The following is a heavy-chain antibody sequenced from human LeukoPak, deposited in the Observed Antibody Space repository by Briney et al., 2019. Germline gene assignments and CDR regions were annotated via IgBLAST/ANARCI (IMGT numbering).Heavy chain of an antibody. D-gene: IGHD4-11*01. CDR1: GGSISSYH. CDR3: AREGGLQHHFDY. Sequence: SETLSLTCSVSGGSISSYHWSWIRRPPGKGLEWIGYIYYSGSTNYNPSLKSRVTMSVDTSKNQFSLRLSSVTAADTAVYYCAREGGLQHHFDYWGQGTLVTVSS. J-gene: IGHJ4*02. CDR2: IYYSGST. V-gene: IGHV4-59*01.